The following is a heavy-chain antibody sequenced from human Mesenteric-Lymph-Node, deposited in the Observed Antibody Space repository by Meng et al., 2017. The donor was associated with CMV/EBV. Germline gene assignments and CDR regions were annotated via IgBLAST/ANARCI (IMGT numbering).Heavy chain of an antibody. D-gene: IGHD3-10*01. V-gene: IGHV4-39*07. J-gene: IGHJ4*02. CDR2: IYYSGST. Sequence: SETLSLTCTVSGGSITSSNYYWGWIRQPSGKGLEWLGSIYYSGSTYYNPSLKSRVTISVDTSKNQFSLKLSSVTAADTAMFYCARCGEDYYFDYWGQGALVTVSS. CDR3: ARCGEDYYFDY. CDR1: GGSITSSNYY.